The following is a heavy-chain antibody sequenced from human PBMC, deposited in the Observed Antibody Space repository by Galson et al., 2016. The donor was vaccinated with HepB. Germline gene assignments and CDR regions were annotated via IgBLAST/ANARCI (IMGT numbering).Heavy chain of an antibody. J-gene: IGHJ4*02. Sequence: SVKVSCKASGYTFTGYYMHWVRQAPGQGLEWMGWVNPMSGGTNFARKFQDSVTLTRDTSINTAYMDLSRLSSDDTAVYYCARGRAESSSWYGGIDFWGQGTLVTVSS. CDR3: ARGRAESSSWYGGIDF. CDR2: VNPMSGGT. D-gene: IGHD6-13*01. CDR1: GYTFTGYY. V-gene: IGHV1-2*02.